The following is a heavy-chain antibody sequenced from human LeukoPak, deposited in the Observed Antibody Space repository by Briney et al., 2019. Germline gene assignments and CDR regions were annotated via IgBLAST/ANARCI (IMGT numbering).Heavy chain of an antibody. CDR2: ISYDGSNK. CDR3: ARDWEYCGGDCYPSYGY. J-gene: IGHJ4*02. Sequence: PGGSLRLSCAASGFTFSSYAMHWVRQAPGKGLEWVAVISYDGSNKYYADSVKGRFTISRDNSKNTLYLQMNSLRSEDTAVYYCARDWEYCGGDCYPSYGYWGQGTLVTVSS. V-gene: IGHV3-30-3*01. D-gene: IGHD2-21*02. CDR1: GFTFSSYA.